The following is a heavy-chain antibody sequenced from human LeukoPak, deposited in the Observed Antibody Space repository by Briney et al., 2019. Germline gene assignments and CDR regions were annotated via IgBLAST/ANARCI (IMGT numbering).Heavy chain of an antibody. V-gene: IGHV3-33*01. CDR3: ARGYPDVYVCSGYYLLDY. CDR2: IWNDGSNK. Sequence: GGSLTLSCAASGFTFSSHGMHWVSHHPGKGLEWVAVIWNDGSNKNYADSVKGRFTISRDNFKNTLYLQMNSLRAEDTAVYYCARGYPDVYVCSGYYLLDYWGQGTLVTVSS. J-gene: IGHJ4*02. D-gene: IGHD3-22*01. CDR1: GFTFSSHG.